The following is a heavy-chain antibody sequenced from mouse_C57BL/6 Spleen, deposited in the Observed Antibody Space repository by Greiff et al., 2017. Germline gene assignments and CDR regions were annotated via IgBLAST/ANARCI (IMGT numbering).Heavy chain of an antibody. CDR3: AKNGGARYYYAMDC. CDR2: IWSGGST. Sequence: QVQLQQSGPGLVQPSQSLSITCTVSGFSLTSYGVHWARQPPGKGLEWLGVIWSGGSTDYNAAFISRLSISKDNSKSQVFFKMNNLQADDTAIYYCAKNGGARYYYAMDCWGQGTSVTVSS. V-gene: IGHV2-4*01. J-gene: IGHJ4*01. CDR1: GFSLTSYG. D-gene: IGHD3-1*01.